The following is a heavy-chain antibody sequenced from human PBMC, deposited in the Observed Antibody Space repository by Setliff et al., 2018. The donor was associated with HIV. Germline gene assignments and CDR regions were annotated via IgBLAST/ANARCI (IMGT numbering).Heavy chain of an antibody. V-gene: IGHV1-2*02. CDR1: GYTFTAYY. CDR3: VRVAVTGRGLAY. CDR2: INPRNGAT. D-gene: IGHD6-19*01. J-gene: IGHJ4*02. Sequence: VSCKASGYTFTAYYLHWVRQAPGQGPEWMAWINPRNGATTYAQEFQGRVTVTRDTSISTVYLDLTRLTSDDTAIYYCVRVAVTGRGLAYWGQGTRVTVSS.